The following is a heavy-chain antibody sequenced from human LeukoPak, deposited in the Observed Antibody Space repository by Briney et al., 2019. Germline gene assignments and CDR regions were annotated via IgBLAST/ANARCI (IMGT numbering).Heavy chain of an antibody. Sequence: SETLSLTCAVYGGSFSGYYWSWIRQPPGKGLEWIGEINHSGSTNYNPSLKSRVTISINTSKNQFSLKLSSVTAADTAVYYCARGSSGLHDYWGQGTLVTVSS. J-gene: IGHJ4*02. CDR1: GGSFSGYY. CDR2: INHSGST. V-gene: IGHV4-34*01. CDR3: ARGSSGLHDY. D-gene: IGHD5-12*01.